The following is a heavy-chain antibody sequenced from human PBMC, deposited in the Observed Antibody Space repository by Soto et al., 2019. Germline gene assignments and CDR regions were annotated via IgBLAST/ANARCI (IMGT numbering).Heavy chain of an antibody. Sequence: QLQLQESGPGLVKPSETLSLTCTVSGGSISSSSYYWGWIRQPPGKGLEWIGSIYYSGSTYYNPSLKSRVTISVDTSKNQFSLKLSSVTAADTAVYYCARTARWYWSFDYWGQGTLVTVSS. CDR2: IYYSGST. V-gene: IGHV4-39*01. CDR3: ARTARWYWSFDY. J-gene: IGHJ4*02. D-gene: IGHD2-8*02. CDR1: GGSISSSSYY.